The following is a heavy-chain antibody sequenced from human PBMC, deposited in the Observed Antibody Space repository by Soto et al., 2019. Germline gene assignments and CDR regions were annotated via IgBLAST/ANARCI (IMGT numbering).Heavy chain of an antibody. CDR1: GGSVSSGSYY. CDR2: IYYSGST. V-gene: IGHV4-61*01. Sequence: SSETLSLTCTVSGGSVSSGSYYWSWIRQPPGKGLEWIGYIYYSGSTNYNPSLKSRVTISVDTSKNQFSLKLSSVTAADAAVYYCARVPVEMATNFIYGMDVWGQGTTVTVSS. CDR3: ARVPVEMATNFIYGMDV. J-gene: IGHJ6*02. D-gene: IGHD5-12*01.